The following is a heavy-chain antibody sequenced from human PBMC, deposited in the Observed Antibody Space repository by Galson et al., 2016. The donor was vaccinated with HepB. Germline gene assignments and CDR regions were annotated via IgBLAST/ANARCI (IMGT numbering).Heavy chain of an antibody. Sequence: APGQRLEWMGWLNPNTGGTNYAQKFRGRVTLTSDTSISTAYMELSRLRSDDTALYYCAGEVPVGQTHYFDYWGQGTLVTVSS. V-gene: IGHV1-2*02. CDR2: LNPNTGGT. D-gene: IGHD4-23*01. J-gene: IGHJ4*02. CDR3: AGEVPVGQTHYFDY.